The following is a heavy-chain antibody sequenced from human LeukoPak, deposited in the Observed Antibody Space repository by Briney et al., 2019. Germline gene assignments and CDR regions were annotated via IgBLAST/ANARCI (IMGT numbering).Heavy chain of an antibody. CDR1: GGSISSGDYY. J-gene: IGHJ2*01. CDR3: ARAILTPSGYVWHFDL. D-gene: IGHD3-3*01. CDR2: MYYSGSA. Sequence: SETLSLTCTASGGSISSGDYYWSWLRQHPGKGLEWIGYMYYSGSAYYNPSRRSRATISVDTYKSQFSLKLSSVTAADTAVYYCARAILTPSGYVWHFDLWGRGTLVTVSS. V-gene: IGHV4-31*03.